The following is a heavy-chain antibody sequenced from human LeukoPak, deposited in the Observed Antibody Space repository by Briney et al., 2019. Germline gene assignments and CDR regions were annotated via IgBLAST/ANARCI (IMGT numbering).Heavy chain of an antibody. J-gene: IGHJ4*01. V-gene: IGHV3-30-3*01. D-gene: IGHD6-13*01. CDR2: ISYDGSNK. CDR3: ARKDSSSWYYFDY. Sequence: GGSLRLSCAASGFTFSSYAMHWVRQAPGKGLEWVAVISYDGSNKYYADSVKGRFTISRDNSKNTLYLQMNSLRAEDTAVYYCARKDSSSWYYFDYWGQGTLVTVSS. CDR1: GFTFSSYA.